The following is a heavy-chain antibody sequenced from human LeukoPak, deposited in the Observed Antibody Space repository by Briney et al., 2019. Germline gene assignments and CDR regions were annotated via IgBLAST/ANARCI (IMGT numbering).Heavy chain of an antibody. D-gene: IGHD5-18*01. CDR1: GYTFTTYG. CDR3: ARDRMDTGTYFDY. V-gene: IGHV1-18*01. CDR2: ISTYNGNT. J-gene: IGHJ4*02. Sequence: GAAVKVSCKSSGYTFTTYGITWVRQAPGQGLEWMGWISTYNGNTNYAQKLHSRVTMTTDTSTSTAYMELRSLRSDDTAMYYCARDRMDTGTYFDYWGQGSLVTVSS.